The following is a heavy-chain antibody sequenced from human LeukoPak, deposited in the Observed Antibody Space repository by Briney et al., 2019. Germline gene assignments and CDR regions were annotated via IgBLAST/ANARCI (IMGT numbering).Heavy chain of an antibody. CDR2: ISSSSSYI. Sequence: GGSLRLSCAASGFTFSSYSMNWVRQAPGKGLEWVSFISSSSSYIYYADSVKGRFTISRDNSKNTLYLQMNSLRAEDTAVYYCARDAGATLFDYWGQGTLVTVSS. CDR1: GFTFSSYS. J-gene: IGHJ4*02. CDR3: ARDAGATLFDY. V-gene: IGHV3-21*01. D-gene: IGHD1-26*01.